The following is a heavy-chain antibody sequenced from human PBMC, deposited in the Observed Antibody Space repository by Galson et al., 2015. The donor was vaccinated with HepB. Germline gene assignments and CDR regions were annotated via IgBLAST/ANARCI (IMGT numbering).Heavy chain of an antibody. J-gene: IGHJ4*02. CDR3: TTGYRCGGNC. CDR1: GFTFSNAW. V-gene: IGHV3-15*01. D-gene: IGHD2-21*01. CDR2: IISKADGGTT. Sequence: SLRLSCATSGFTFSNAWMNWVRQAPGKGLEWVARIISKADGGTTDYAAPVRGRFTISRDDSEDTLYLQMNRLKTEDTAVYFCTTGYRCGGNCWGRGTLVAVSS.